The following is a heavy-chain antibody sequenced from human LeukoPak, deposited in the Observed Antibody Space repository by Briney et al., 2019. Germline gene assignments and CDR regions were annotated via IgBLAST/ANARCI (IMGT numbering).Heavy chain of an antibody. CDR2: IIGSGSST. Sequence: GGSLRLSCTASGLTFSSQWMSWVRQAPGKGLEWVSAIIGSGSSTYYAGSVKGRFTISRDNSKNTLFLQMNSLRAEDTAVYYCAKDRAQQLVLDFWGQGTLVTVSS. V-gene: IGHV3-23*01. CDR3: AKDRAQQLVLDF. J-gene: IGHJ4*02. D-gene: IGHD6-13*01. CDR1: GLTFSSQW.